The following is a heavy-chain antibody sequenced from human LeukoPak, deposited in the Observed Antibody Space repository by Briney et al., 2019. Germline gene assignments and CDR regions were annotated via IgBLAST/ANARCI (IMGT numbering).Heavy chain of an antibody. CDR3: AKARETNGFYRYFDY. Sequence: GGSLRLSCAASGFTFSSYCMSWVRQAPGKGLEWVSDISSSGGSTYYADSVKGRFTISRDNSKNTLYLRMDALGADDTAIYYCAKARETNGFYRYFDYWGQGTLVTVSS. J-gene: IGHJ4*02. D-gene: IGHD2-8*01. CDR1: GFTFSSYC. V-gene: IGHV3-23*01. CDR2: ISSSGGST.